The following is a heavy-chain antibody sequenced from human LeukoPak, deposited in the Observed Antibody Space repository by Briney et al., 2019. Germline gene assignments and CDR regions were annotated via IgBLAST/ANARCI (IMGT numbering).Heavy chain of an antibody. CDR2: IYYSGST. D-gene: IGHD4-11*01. CDR1: GGSISSGDYY. Sequence: PSQTLPLTCTVSGGSISSGDYYWSWIRQPPGKGLEWIGYIYYSGSTYYNPSLKSRVTISVDTSKNQFSLKLSSVTAADTAVYYCAREQNDYSNSGYYYYYMDVWGKGTTVTVSS. CDR3: AREQNDYSNSGYYYYYMDV. V-gene: IGHV4-30-4*08. J-gene: IGHJ6*03.